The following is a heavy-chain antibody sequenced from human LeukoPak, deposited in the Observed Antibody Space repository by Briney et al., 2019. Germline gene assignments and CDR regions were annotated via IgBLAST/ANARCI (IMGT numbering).Heavy chain of an antibody. V-gene: IGHV3-23*01. J-gene: IGHJ4*02. CDR2: ISGSGGST. D-gene: IGHD2-21*02. Sequence: GGSLRLSCAASGFTFSSYAMHWVRQAPGKGLEWVSAISGSGGSTYYADSVKGRFTISRDNSKNTLYLQMNSLRAEDTAVYYCAKLVIRAYCGGDCYSYWGQGTLVTVSS. CDR3: AKLVIRAYCGGDCYSY. CDR1: GFTFSSYA.